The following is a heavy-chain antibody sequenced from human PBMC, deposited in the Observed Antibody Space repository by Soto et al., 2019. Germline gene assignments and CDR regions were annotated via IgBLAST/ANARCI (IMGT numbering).Heavy chain of an antibody. D-gene: IGHD5-18*01. CDR2: INPNSGGT. Sequence: VASVKVSCKASGYTFTGYYMHWVRQAPGQGLEWMGWINPNSGGTNYAQKFQGWVTMTRVTSISTAYMELSRLRSDDTAVYYCARVEYTAMVGDYYYGMDVWGQGTTVTVSS. CDR3: ARVEYTAMVGDYYYGMDV. J-gene: IGHJ6*02. V-gene: IGHV1-2*04. CDR1: GYTFTGYY.